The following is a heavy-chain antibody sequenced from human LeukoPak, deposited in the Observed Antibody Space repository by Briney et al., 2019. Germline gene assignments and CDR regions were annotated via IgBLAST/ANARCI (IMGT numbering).Heavy chain of an antibody. CDR3: ARDNSGYDDYYYYYYMDV. CDR2: MYYSGNT. D-gene: IGHD5-12*01. V-gene: IGHV4-59*12. J-gene: IGHJ6*03. Sequence: SETLSLTCTVSGGSISSYYWSWIRQPPGKELEWIGYMYYSGNTKYNPSLKSRVTISVDTSKNQFSLKLSSVTAADTAVYYCARDNSGYDDYYYYYYMDVWGKGTTVTVSS. CDR1: GGSISSYY.